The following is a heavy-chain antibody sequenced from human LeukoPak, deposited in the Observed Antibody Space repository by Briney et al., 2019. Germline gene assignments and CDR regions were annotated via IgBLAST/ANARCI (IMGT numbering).Heavy chain of an antibody. V-gene: IGHV3-23*01. J-gene: IGHJ4*02. Sequence: GGSLRLSCSASGFTFSSHAMTWVRQAPGKGLEWVSAIGGSGGSTYYTDSVKGRFTISRGNSKNTLYLQMNSLRADDTAVYYCARDPGVVAFHYFDYWGQGTLVAVSS. CDR3: ARDPGVVAFHYFDY. D-gene: IGHD3-3*01. CDR1: GFTFSSHA. CDR2: IGGSGGST.